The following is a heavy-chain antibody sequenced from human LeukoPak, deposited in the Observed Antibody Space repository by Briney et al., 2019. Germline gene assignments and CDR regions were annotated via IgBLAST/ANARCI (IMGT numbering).Heavy chain of an antibody. V-gene: IGHV4-59*01. D-gene: IGHD3-10*01. Sequence: SETLSLTCTVSGGSISSYYWSWIRQPPGKGLEWIGYIYYSGSTNYNPSLKSRVTISVDTSKSQFSLKLSSVSAADTAVYYCARSVGEKTPFDYWGQGTLVTVSS. CDR2: IYYSGST. CDR1: GGSISSYY. J-gene: IGHJ4*02. CDR3: ARSVGEKTPFDY.